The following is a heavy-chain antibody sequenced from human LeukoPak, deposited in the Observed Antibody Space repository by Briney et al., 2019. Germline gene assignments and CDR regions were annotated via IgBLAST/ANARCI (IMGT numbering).Heavy chain of an antibody. J-gene: IGHJ5*02. CDR3: AKDSSGWPPGWFDP. V-gene: IGHV3-9*01. CDR1: GFTFSSYA. D-gene: IGHD6-19*01. Sequence: TGGSLRLPCAASGFTFSSYAMHWVRQAPGKGLEWVSGISWNSGSIGYADSVKGRFTISRDNAKNSLYLQMNGLRAEDTALYYCAKDSSGWPPGWFDPWGQGTLVTVSS. CDR2: ISWNSGSI.